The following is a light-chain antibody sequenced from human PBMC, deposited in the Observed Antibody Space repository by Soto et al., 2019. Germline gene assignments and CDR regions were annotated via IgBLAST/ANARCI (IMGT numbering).Light chain of an antibody. CDR1: SSDFGGYNS. V-gene: IGLV2-14*01. CDR2: EVS. CDR3: SSYTTTRTLWV. J-gene: IGLJ3*02. Sequence: QSALTQPASVSGSPGQSITISCTETSSDFGGYNSVSWYQQHPGKAPKLMIFEVSNRPSGVSNRFSGSKSGNTASLTISGLHTEDEADYYCSSYTTTRTLWVFGGGTKLTVL.